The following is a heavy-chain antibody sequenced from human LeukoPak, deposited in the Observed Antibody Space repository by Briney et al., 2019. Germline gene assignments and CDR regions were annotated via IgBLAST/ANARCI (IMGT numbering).Heavy chain of an antibody. D-gene: IGHD4-11*01. J-gene: IGHJ4*02. CDR2: ISGTGGAT. V-gene: IGHV3-23*01. CDR3: AKCPTTVTPVIDY. Sequence: GGSLRLSCAASGFTFWSFVMSWVREAPGEGVEWVSAISGTGGATYYADPEKRRFTTSKDNSKSTLYLQINSRTAEHTAVYYCAKCPTTVTPVIDYWGQGTLVTASS. CDR1: GFTFWSFV.